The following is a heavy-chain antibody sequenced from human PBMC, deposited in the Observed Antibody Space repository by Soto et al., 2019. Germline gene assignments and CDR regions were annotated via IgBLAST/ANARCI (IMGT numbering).Heavy chain of an antibody. CDR3: ARWNPTTRSYGDYQNYYYYGMDV. D-gene: IGHD4-17*01. CDR1: GFTVSSNY. Sequence: PGGSLRLSCAASGFTVSSNYMSWVRQAPGKGLEWVSVIYSGGSTYYADSVKGRFTISRDNSKNTLYLQMNSLRAEDTAVYYCARWNPTTRSYGDYQNYYYYGMDVWGQGTTVTVSS. J-gene: IGHJ6*02. V-gene: IGHV3-53*01. CDR2: IYSGGST.